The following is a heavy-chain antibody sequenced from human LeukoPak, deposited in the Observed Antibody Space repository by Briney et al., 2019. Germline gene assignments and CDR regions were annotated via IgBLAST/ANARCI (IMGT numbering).Heavy chain of an antibody. D-gene: IGHD3-3*01. CDR3: ARGSQRITVFGVVTDY. V-gene: IGHV4-59*01. Sequence: SETLSLTCTVSGASISSYYWSWIRQHPGKGLEWIGYVYYTGSTNYYPSLKSRVTISVDTSKNHFSLELRSVTAADTAVYYCARGSQRITVFGVVTDYWGQGTLVTVSS. J-gene: IGHJ4*02. CDR2: VYYTGST. CDR1: GASISSYY.